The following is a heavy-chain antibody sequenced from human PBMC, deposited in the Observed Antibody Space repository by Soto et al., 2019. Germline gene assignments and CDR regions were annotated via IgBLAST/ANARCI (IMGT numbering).Heavy chain of an antibody. CDR2: ISGPSGTI. D-gene: IGHD6-13*01. V-gene: IGHV3-48*02. Sequence: EVQLVESGGGLVQPGGSLRLSCAASGFTFSSYSMNWVRQAPGKGLEWVSYISGPSGTIYYADSVKGRFTISRDNAKNSLYLQMNSLRDEDTAVYYCARDDFIAAGGTRVDFDYWGQGTLVTVSS. CDR3: ARDDFIAAGGTRVDFDY. CDR1: GFTFSSYS. J-gene: IGHJ4*02.